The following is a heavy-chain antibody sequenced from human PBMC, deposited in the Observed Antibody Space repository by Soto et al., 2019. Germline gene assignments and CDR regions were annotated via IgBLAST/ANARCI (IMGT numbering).Heavy chain of an antibody. CDR1: GGSISSSSYY. D-gene: IGHD1-26*01. CDR3: ARQDVGFDY. J-gene: IGHJ4*02. CDR2: IYYSGST. Sequence: PSETLSLTCTVSGGSISSSSYYWGWIRQPPGKGVEWIGSIYYSGSTYYNPSLKSRVTISVDTSKNQFSLKLSSVTAADTAVCYCARQDVGFDYWGQGTLVTVSS. V-gene: IGHV4-39*01.